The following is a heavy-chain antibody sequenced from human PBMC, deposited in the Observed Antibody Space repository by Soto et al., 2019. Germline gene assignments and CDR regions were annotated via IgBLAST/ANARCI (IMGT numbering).Heavy chain of an antibody. V-gene: IGHV1-8*01. J-gene: IGHJ3*02. CDR1: GYTFTSYD. CDR3: ARGVYCSSTSCYALAAFDI. Sequence: QVQLVQSGAEVKKPGASVKVSCKASGYTFTSYDINWVRQATGQGLEWMGWMNPNSGNTGYAQKFQGRVTMTRNTSISTAYMELSSLRSEDTAVYYCARGVYCSSTSCYALAAFDIWGQGTMVTVSS. CDR2: MNPNSGNT. D-gene: IGHD2-2*01.